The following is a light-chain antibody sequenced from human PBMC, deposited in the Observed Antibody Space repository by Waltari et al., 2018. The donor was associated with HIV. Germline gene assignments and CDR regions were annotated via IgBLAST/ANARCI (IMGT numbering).Light chain of an antibody. CDR1: SSDIGAYNF. Sequence: QSALTQPASVSGSPGKSITISCIGSSSDIGAYNFVSWYQQRPGKAPKLMIYKVSDRPSGSSNRFSGSKSGITASLTISGLQADDEADYYCASYTRSGILLFGGGTRLTVL. V-gene: IGLV2-14*01. CDR2: KVS. CDR3: ASYTRSGILL. J-gene: IGLJ2*01.